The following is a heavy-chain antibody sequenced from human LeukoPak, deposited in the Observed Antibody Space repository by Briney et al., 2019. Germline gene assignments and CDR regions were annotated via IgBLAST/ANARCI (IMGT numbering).Heavy chain of an antibody. J-gene: IGHJ4*02. CDR3: AKEVDGSGSYYVDY. Sequence: GGSLRLSCAAAGFTFSSYAMCWVRQPRGRGLEWVSAISGNGDTTYFADSGKGGFTTSRDIHKNMLYLQMNSLSAADPAVNFCAKEVDGSGSYYVDYWGQGTLVTVSS. CDR2: ISGNGDTT. D-gene: IGHD3-10*01. CDR1: GFTFSSYA. V-gene: IGHV3-23*01.